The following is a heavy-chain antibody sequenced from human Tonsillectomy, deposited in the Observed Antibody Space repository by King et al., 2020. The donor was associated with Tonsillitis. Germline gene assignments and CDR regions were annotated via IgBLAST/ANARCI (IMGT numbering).Heavy chain of an antibody. D-gene: IGHD1-26*01. CDR2: IYISGSS. J-gene: IGHJ3*02. CDR3: AREISGSPTYGSAFDI. CDR1: DNSISSSSHY. V-gene: IGHV4-61*02. Sequence: QVQLQESGPGLVKPSQTLSLTCTVSDNSISSSSHYWSWIRQPAGKELEWIGRIYISGSSNYNPSLNSRVTMSVDTSKNQLSLILTSVTAADTAVYYCAREISGSPTYGSAFDIWGQGTMVTVS.